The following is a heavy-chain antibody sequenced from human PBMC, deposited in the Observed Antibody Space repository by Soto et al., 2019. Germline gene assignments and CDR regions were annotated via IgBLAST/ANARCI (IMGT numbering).Heavy chain of an antibody. D-gene: IGHD3-3*01. CDR3: VKGLNRLRDFWSGYYFDYFDY. V-gene: IGHV3-64D*06. J-gene: IGHJ4*02. Sequence: GSLRLSCSASGFTFSSYAMHWVRQAPGKGLEYVSAISSNGGSTYYADSVKGRFTISRDNSKNTLYLQMSSLRAEDTAVYYCVKGLNRLRDFWSGYYFDYFDYWGQGTLVTVSS. CDR1: GFTFSSYA. CDR2: ISSNGGST.